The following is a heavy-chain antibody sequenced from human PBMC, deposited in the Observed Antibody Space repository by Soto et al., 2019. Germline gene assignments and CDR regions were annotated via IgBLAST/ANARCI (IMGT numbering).Heavy chain of an antibody. V-gene: IGHV3-21*01. J-gene: IGHJ3*02. CDR1: GFTFSSYS. CDR2: ISSSSSYI. Sequence: LRLSCAACGFTFSSYSMNWVRQAPGKGLEWVSSISSSSSYIYYADSVKGRFTISRDNAKNSLYLQMNSLRAEDTAVYYCARDGASVLLYFDWSLSGDAFHIWGQGTMVSGSS. CDR3: ARDGASVLLYFDWSLSGDAFHI. D-gene: IGHD3-9*01.